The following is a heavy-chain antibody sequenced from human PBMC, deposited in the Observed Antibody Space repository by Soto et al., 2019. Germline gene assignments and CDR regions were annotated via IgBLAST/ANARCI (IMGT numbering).Heavy chain of an antibody. CDR2: IYHSGST. J-gene: IGHJ5*02. CDR1: GGSISSYY. D-gene: IGHD6-13*01. Sequence: SETLSLTCTVSGGSISSYYWSWIRQPPGKGLEWIGYIYHSGSTNYNPSLKSRVTISVDTSKNQFSLKLSSVTAADTAVYYCARDRRPGTANWFDPWGQGTLVTVSS. V-gene: IGHV4-59*01. CDR3: ARDRRPGTANWFDP.